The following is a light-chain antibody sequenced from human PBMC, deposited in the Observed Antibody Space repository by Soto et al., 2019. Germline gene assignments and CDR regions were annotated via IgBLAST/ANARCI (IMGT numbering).Light chain of an antibody. CDR1: QSVSSN. V-gene: IGKV3-15*01. Sequence: EIVMTQSPATLSVSPGERATLSCRASQSVSSNLAWYQQKPGQAPRLLIYGASTRATGIPARFSGSGSGTAFTLTISSLQSEDFAVYFCQQYHNWPPITFGPGTNVDIK. J-gene: IGKJ3*01. CDR2: GAS. CDR3: QQYHNWPPIT.